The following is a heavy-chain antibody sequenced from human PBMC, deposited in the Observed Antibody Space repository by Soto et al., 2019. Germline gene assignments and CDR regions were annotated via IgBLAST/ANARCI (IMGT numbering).Heavy chain of an antibody. Sequence: GGSLRLSCAASGFTFSSYGMHWVRQAPGKGLEWVAVISYDGSNKYYADSVEGRFTISRDNSKNTLYLQMNSLRAEDTAVYYCAKDGYDFWSGYYGYGMDVWGQGTTVTVSS. CDR3: AKDGYDFWSGYYGYGMDV. J-gene: IGHJ6*02. CDR2: ISYDGSNK. D-gene: IGHD3-3*01. V-gene: IGHV3-30*18. CDR1: GFTFSSYG.